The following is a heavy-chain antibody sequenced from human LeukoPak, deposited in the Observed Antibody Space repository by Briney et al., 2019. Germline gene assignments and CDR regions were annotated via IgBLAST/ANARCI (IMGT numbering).Heavy chain of an antibody. CDR3: ARLAVVVAAYFDY. Sequence: GGSLRLSCAASGFTFSDYYMSWIRQAPGKGLEWVSYISSSGSTIYYADSVKGRFTISRDNAKNSLYLQMNSLRAEDTAVYYCARLAVVVAAYFDYWGQGTLVTVSS. V-gene: IGHV3-11*01. D-gene: IGHD2-15*01. CDR2: ISSSGSTI. CDR1: GFTFSDYY. J-gene: IGHJ4*02.